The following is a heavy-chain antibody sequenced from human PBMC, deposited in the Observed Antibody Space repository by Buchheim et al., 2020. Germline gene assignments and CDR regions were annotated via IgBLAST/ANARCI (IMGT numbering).Heavy chain of an antibody. CDR2: ISGSGGST. CDR1: GFTFSSYA. Sequence: EVQLLESGGGLVQPGGSLRLSCAASGFTFSSYAMSWVRQAPGKGLEWVSAISGSGGSTYYADSVKVRFTISRDNSKNTLYLQMNSLRAEDTAVYYCAKAFSLTFRGTENYYDSGDPDYWGQG. V-gene: IGHV3-23*01. J-gene: IGHJ4*02. CDR3: AKAFSLTFRGTENYYDSGDPDY. D-gene: IGHD3-22*01.